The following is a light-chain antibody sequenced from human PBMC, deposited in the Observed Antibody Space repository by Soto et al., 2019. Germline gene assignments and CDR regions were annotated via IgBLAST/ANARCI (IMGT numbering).Light chain of an antibody. Sequence: DIQFTQSPSFLSASVGDTVTITCRASQSVSSWLAWYQQKPGKAPNLLIFDASSLESGVPSRFSGSGSDIEFTLTIHSLHPDDFATYYCKQYNSYSKFGQGTKVDIK. CDR3: KQYNSYSK. CDR1: QSVSSW. V-gene: IGKV1-5*01. J-gene: IGKJ1*01. CDR2: DAS.